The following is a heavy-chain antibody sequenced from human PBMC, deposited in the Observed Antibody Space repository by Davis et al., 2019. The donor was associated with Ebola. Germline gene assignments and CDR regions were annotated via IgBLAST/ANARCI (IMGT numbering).Heavy chain of an antibody. J-gene: IGHJ3*02. D-gene: IGHD3-3*01. V-gene: IGHV5-51*01. CDR3: ARGFLELRWDAFDI. Sequence: GESLKISCKGSGYSFTSYWIGWVRQMPGKGLEWMGIIYPGDSDTRYSPSFQGLVTISADKSTSSAYLQWSSLKASDTAMYYCARGFLELRWDAFDIWGQGTMVTVSS. CDR1: GYSFTSYW. CDR2: IYPGDSDT.